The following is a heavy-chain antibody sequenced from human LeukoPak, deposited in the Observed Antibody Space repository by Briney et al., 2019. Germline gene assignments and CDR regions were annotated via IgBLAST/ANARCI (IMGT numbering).Heavy chain of an antibody. D-gene: IGHD3-3*01. CDR2: IYTSGST. CDR3: ARDNRILEWLGDWFDP. CDR1: GGSISSYY. J-gene: IGHJ5*02. V-gene: IGHV4-4*07. Sequence: SETLSLTCTVSGGSISSYYWSWIRQPAGKGLEWIGRIYTSGSTNYNPSLKSRVTMSVDTPKNQFSLKLSSVTAADTAVYYCARDNRILEWLGDWFDPWGQGTLVTVSS.